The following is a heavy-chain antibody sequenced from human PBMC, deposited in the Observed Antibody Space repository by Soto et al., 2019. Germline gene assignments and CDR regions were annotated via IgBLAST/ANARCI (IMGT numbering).Heavy chain of an antibody. CDR3: AKDNYSSNTGWFDP. J-gene: IGHJ5*02. CDR1: GFTFSSYA. Sequence: VQLLESGGGLVQPGGSLRVSCAASGFTFSSYAMTWVRQAPGKGLEWVSGISGGGESTYYADSVKGRFTISRDNSKNTLYLQMNSLRGEDTAVYYCAKDNYSSNTGWFDPWGQGTLVTVSS. CDR2: ISGGGEST. V-gene: IGHV3-23*01. D-gene: IGHD6-19*01.